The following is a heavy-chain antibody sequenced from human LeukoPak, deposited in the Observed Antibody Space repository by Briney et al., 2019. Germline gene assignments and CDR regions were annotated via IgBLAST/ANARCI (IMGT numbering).Heavy chain of an antibody. CDR2: IYHSGDT. V-gene: IGHV4-4*09. D-gene: IGHD3-22*01. CDR1: GGSMNTYY. CDR3: ARGPYSYDSSGAFDI. J-gene: IGHJ3*02. Sequence: SETLSLTCTVSGGSMNTYYWSWIRQPPGKGLEWIGYIYHSGDTKYNPSFKSRLTMSVDTSKNQFSLKLSSVTAADTAVYFCARGPYSYDSSGAFDIWGQGTMVTVSS.